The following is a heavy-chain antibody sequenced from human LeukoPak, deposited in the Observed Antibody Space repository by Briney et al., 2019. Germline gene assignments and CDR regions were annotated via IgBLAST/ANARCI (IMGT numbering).Heavy chain of an antibody. J-gene: IGHJ6*03. CDR3: ARRMVRGRDYYMDV. D-gene: IGHD3-10*01. V-gene: IGHV4-59*08. CDR2: IYYSGST. CDR1: GGSISSYY. Sequence: SETLSLTCTVSGGSISSYYWSWIRQPPGKGLEWIGYIYYSGSTNYNPSLKSRVTISVDTSKNQFSLKLSSVTAADTAVYYCARRMVRGRDYYMDVWGKGTTVTISS.